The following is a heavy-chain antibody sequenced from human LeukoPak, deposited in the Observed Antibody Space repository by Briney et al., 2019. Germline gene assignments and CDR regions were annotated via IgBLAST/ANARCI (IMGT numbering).Heavy chain of an antibody. CDR2: ISSSSSYI. V-gene: IGHV3-21*01. CDR1: GFTFSSYS. Sequence: GSLRLSCAASGFTFSSYSMNWVRQAPGKGLEWVSSISSSSSYIYYADSVKGRFTISRDNAKNSLYLQMNSLRAEDTAVYYCARSPMYSSSWYGASNWGQGTLVTVSS. D-gene: IGHD6-13*01. CDR3: ARSPMYSSSWYGASN. J-gene: IGHJ4*02.